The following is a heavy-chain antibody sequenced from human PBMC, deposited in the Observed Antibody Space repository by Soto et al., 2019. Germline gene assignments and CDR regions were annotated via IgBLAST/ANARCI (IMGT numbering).Heavy chain of an antibody. CDR2: INGYNGKT. CDR3: ARSIVVVTALDY. Sequence: GASVKVSCKASGYTFTSYGISWVRQAPGQRLEWMGWINGYNGKTNYSQKFQDRVTMTRDTSASTAYMELSSLRSEDTAVYYCARSIVVVTALDYWGQGTLVTVSS. J-gene: IGHJ4*02. D-gene: IGHD2-21*02. CDR1: GYTFTSYG. V-gene: IGHV1-18*01.